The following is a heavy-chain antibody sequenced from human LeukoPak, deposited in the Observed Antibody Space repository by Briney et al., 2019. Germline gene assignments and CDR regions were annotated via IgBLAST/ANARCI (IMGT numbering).Heavy chain of an antibody. Sequence: PGGSLRLSCAAAGLTLSDYYIRSIRQAPGEGRGCGLYISIIVSPIYYAATVKGGFTISRDTAKNSLYLQMNSRRGEDTAVYYCARDTRLPWSGYYLTSSYSYMYVWGKGPTVTASS. CDR2: ISIIVSPI. J-gene: IGHJ6*03. CDR1: GLTLSDYY. CDR3: ARDTRLPWSGYYLTSSYSYMYV. V-gene: IGHV3-11*04. D-gene: IGHD3-3*01.